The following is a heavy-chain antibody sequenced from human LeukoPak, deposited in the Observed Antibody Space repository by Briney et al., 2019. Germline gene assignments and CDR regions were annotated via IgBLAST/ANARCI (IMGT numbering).Heavy chain of an antibody. CDR2: IYYSGST. J-gene: IGHJ3*02. D-gene: IGHD1-26*01. CDR3: AGGSEGYAFDI. CDR1: GCSISSSSYC. Sequence: SETLSLTCTVSGCSISSSSYCGGWIRQPPGKGLEWVGSIYYSGSTYYNPSLKSRVTIYVDTSKNQFSLKLRYVTAADTAVYYCAGGSEGYAFDIWGQGTMVTVSS. V-gene: IGHV4-39*01.